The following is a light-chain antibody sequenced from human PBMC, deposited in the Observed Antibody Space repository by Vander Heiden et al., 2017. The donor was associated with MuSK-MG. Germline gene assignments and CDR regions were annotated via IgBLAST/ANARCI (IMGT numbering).Light chain of an antibody. Sequence: EIVMTQSPATLSVSPGERATLSCRASQSVSSNLAWYQQKPGQAPRLLIYGASTRATGIPARFSGSGSGTEFTLTISSLQSEDFAVYYCQQDNTWPRTFGQGTKVEIK. CDR1: QSVSSN. J-gene: IGKJ1*01. CDR2: GAS. CDR3: QQDNTWPRT. V-gene: IGKV3-15*01.